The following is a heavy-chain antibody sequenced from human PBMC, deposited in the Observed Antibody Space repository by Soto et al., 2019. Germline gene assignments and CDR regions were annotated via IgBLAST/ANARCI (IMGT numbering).Heavy chain of an antibody. J-gene: IGHJ3*02. V-gene: IGHV3-49*05. CDR1: GIAFGDNA. CDR3: SRLGRATRPEQAFDI. CDR2: ITSKAYGGTS. Sequence: EVQLVESGGGLVKPGRSLRLSCTASGIAFGDNAMTWFRQAPGMGLEWVGFITSKAYGGTSHYAASVKGRFTISRDDSKCIAYLQMNSLRTEDTAVYYCSRLGRATRPEQAFDIWGRGTMVTVSS. D-gene: IGHD5-12*01.